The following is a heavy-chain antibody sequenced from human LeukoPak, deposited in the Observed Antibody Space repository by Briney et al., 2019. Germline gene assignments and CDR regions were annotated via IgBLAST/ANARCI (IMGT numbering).Heavy chain of an antibody. Sequence: GASVKVSCKASGYTFTSYDINWVRQATGQGLEWMGWMNPNSGNTGYAQKFQGRVTMTEDTSTDTAYMKLSSLRSEDTAVYYCATGSRSGYDYYYYGMDVWGQGTTVTVSS. CDR1: GYTFTSYD. CDR2: MNPNSGNT. D-gene: IGHD5-12*01. V-gene: IGHV1-8*01. CDR3: ATGSRSGYDYYYYGMDV. J-gene: IGHJ6*02.